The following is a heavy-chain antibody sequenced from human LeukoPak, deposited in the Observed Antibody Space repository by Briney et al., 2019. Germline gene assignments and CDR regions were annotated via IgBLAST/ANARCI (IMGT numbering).Heavy chain of an antibody. J-gene: IGHJ6*03. Sequence: SETLSLTCAVYGGSFSGYYWSWIRQPPGKGLEWIGEINHSGSTNYNPSLKSRVTISVDTSKNQFSLKLSSVTAADTAVYYCARRSGYCSSTSCPRGYYYYYMDVWGKGTTVTVSS. CDR1: GGSFSGYY. V-gene: IGHV4-34*01. CDR2: INHSGST. CDR3: ARRSGYCSSTSCPRGYYYYYMDV. D-gene: IGHD2-2*01.